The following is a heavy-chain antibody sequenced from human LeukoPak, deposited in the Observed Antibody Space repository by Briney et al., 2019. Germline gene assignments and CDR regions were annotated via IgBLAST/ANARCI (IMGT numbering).Heavy chain of an antibody. D-gene: IGHD7-27*01. CDR3: ARANWGLTLDY. CDR2: IKQDGSEK. J-gene: IGHJ4*02. CDR1: GFTFSSYW. Sequence: GGSLRLSCAASGFTFSSYWMSWVRQAPGKGLEWVANIKQDGSEKYYVDSVKGRFTISRDNVKNSLYLQMNSLRAEDTGVYYCARANWGLTLDYWGQGTLVTVSS. V-gene: IGHV3-7*01.